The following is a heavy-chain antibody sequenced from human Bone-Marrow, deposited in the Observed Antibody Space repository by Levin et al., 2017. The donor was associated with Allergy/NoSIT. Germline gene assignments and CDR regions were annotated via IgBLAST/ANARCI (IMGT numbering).Heavy chain of an antibody. CDR2: ISSSDTYI. J-gene: IGHJ4*02. D-gene: IGHD4-17*01. CDR3: ATTRFTVTNNPFDY. CDR1: GFDFNNNS. Sequence: GGSLRLSCAASGFDFNNNSMNWVRLAPGRGLEWVSSISSSDTYIYYAESVRGRFTISRDNAKNSVFLQMNSLRAEDTGVYFCATTRFTVTNNPFDYWGQGTLVTVSS. V-gene: IGHV3-21*06.